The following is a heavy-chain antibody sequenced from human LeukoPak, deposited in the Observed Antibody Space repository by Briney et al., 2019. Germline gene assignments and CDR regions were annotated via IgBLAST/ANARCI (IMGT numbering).Heavy chain of an antibody. CDR1: GFTFTSYA. D-gene: IGHD3-10*01. CDR2: IRGSGDNA. CDR3: AKAQDYYGSGSFYAFRY. J-gene: IGHJ4*02. V-gene: IGHV3-23*01. Sequence: GGSLRLSCAVSGFTFTSYAMSWVSQAPGKGLEWVSSIRGSGDNAYYADSVRGRFTISRDNSKNTLYLQINSLRAEDTAVYYCAKAQDYYGSGSFYAFRYWGQGTLVTVSS.